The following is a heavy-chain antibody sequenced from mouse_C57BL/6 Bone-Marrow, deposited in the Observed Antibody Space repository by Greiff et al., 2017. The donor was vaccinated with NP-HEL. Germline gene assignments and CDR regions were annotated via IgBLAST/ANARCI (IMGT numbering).Heavy chain of an antibody. J-gene: IGHJ3*01. V-gene: IGHV1-50*01. D-gene: IGHD2-4*01. CDR1: GYTFTSYW. Sequence: QVQLQQPGAELVKPGASVKLSCKASGYTFTSYWMQWVKQRPGQGLEWIGEIDPSDSYTNYNQKFKGKATLTVDTSSSTAYMQLSSLTSEDSAVYDDAKGDYEYYWGQGTLVTVSA. CDR3: AKGDYEYY. CDR2: IDPSDSYT.